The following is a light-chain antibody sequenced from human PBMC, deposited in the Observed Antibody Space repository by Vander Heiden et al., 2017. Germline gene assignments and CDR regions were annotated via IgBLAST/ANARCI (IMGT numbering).Light chain of an antibody. Sequence: DIQMTQSPSSLSASVGDRVTITCQASQDISNYLNWYQQKPGKAPKLLIYDASNLETGVPSRFSGSGSGTDFTFTISSLQPEDIATYYCQQYVNLRYTFGQGTKLEIK. CDR1: QDISNY. CDR3: QQYVNLRYT. V-gene: IGKV1-33*01. J-gene: IGKJ2*01. CDR2: DAS.